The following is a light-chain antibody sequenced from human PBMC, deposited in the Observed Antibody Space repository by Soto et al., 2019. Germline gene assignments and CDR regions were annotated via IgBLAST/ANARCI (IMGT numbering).Light chain of an antibody. J-gene: IGKJ2*01. CDR3: QQYGSSPPGYT. Sequence: EIVLTQSPGTLSLSPGERATLSCRASQSVSSLAWYQQKPGQAPRLLIYGASRRATGIPDRFSGTGSGTDFTLTISRLEPEDFAVYYCQQYGSSPPGYTFDQGTKLEIK. V-gene: IGKV3-20*01. CDR1: QSVSS. CDR2: GAS.